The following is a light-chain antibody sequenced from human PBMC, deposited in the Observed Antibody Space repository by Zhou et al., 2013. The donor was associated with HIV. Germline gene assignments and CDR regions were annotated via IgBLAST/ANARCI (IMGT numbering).Light chain of an antibody. CDR2: TAS. J-gene: IGKJ2*02. V-gene: IGKV1-39*01. CDR3: QQGHSTPRT. Sequence: DIQMTQSPSTLSASVGDRVIITCRASQNVGGYLAWYQQKRGEAPKLLIYTASILQSGVPSRFSGSGSGTRFILTINGLQREDFATYYCQQGHSTPRTFGQGTKLEIK. CDR1: QNVGGY.